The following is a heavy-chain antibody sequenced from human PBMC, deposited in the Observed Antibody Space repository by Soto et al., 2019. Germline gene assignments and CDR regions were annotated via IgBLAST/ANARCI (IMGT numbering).Heavy chain of an antibody. CDR2: VNHSGST. J-gene: IGHJ4*02. CDR3: ARGYGRNFDY. V-gene: IGHV4-4*02. Sequence: SETLSLTCAVSGGSISSSNWWSWVRQPPGKGLEWIGEVNHSGSTNYNPSLKSRDTISVDTSKNQFSLKLRSVTAADTAVYYCARGYGRNFDYWGQGTLVTVS. CDR1: GGSISSSNW. D-gene: IGHD5-18*01.